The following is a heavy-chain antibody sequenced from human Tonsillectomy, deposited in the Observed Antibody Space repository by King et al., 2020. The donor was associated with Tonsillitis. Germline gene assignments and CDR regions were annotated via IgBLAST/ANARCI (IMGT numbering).Heavy chain of an antibody. V-gene: IGHV3-7*03. CDR3: ARVLTGNWYFNL. D-gene: IGHD7-27*01. Sequence: VQLVESGGGLVQPGGSLRLSCAASGFTFSSYWMTWVRQAPGKGLEWVANINENGSEKHYVDSVKGRVTISRDNAKNSLYLQLNSLRAEDTAVYYCARVLTGNWYFNLWGRGTLVTVSS. CDR2: INENGSEK. CDR1: GFTFSSYW. J-gene: IGHJ2*01.